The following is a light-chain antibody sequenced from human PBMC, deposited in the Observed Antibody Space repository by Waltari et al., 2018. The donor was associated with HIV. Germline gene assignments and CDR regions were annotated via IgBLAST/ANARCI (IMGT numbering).Light chain of an antibody. CDR2: GAS. Sequence: DIQMTQSPSALSASVGDRVTITCRASHDIDNYLAWFQQKAGKAPKSLIYGASSLQSGVPSKFSGSGTGSHFTLTINNLQPEDVATYFCQHYNFYPFTFGPGTKV. V-gene: IGKV1-16*02. CDR3: QHYNFYPFT. J-gene: IGKJ3*01. CDR1: HDIDNY.